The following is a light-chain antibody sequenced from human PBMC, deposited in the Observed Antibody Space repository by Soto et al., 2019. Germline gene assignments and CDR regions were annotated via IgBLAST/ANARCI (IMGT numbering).Light chain of an antibody. CDR1: QSVCSSY. CDR3: ESYGISPRM. V-gene: IGKV3-20*01. CDR2: GAS. Sequence: EIVLTQSPGTLSLSPGERATLSFRASQSVCSSYLAWYQQKPRQAPRLLIYGASSSATGIPDRFSGSGSGTDFTPTISVLETEDFTVYYCESYGISPRMFVQWTKVEIK. J-gene: IGKJ1*01.